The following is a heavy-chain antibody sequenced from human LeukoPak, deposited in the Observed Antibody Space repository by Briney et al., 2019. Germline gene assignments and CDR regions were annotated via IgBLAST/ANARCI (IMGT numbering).Heavy chain of an antibody. CDR3: AKDRILIIAARPGDFDY. V-gene: IGHV3-30*02. J-gene: IGHJ4*02. CDR2: IRYDGSNK. CDR1: GFTFSSYG. Sequence: GGSLRLSCAASGFTFSSYGMHWVRQAPGKGLEWVAFIRYDGSNKYYADSVKGRFTISRDNSKNTLYLQMNSLRAEDTAVYYCAKDRILIIAARPGDFDYWGQGTLVTVSS. D-gene: IGHD6-6*01.